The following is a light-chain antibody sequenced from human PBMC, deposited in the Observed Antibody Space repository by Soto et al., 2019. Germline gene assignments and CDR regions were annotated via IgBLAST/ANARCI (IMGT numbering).Light chain of an antibody. CDR1: HDITSY. V-gene: IGKV1-33*01. CDR3: QKCDYLPI. CDR2: DAS. J-gene: IGKJ3*01. Sequence: DIQMTQSPSSLSASVGDRVTLTCQASHDITSYLNWYQHKPGKAPKLLIYDASILEAGVPSRFSGSGSGTDFSFTISSLQPEDIATYYCQKCDYLPIFGPGTTVDFK.